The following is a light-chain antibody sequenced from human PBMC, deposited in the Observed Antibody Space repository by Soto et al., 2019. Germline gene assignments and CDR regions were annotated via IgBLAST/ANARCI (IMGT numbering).Light chain of an antibody. CDR2: DAS. CDR3: QQYSFLPRT. Sequence: QMTQSPTTLSASVGDRVTITCRASQSVSAWLAWHQQKPGKAPKLLIYDASTLASGVPSRFSGSGSGTEFTLTITSLHPDDFATYYCQQYSFLPRTFGQGTKVDIK. J-gene: IGKJ1*01. CDR1: QSVSAW. V-gene: IGKV1-5*01.